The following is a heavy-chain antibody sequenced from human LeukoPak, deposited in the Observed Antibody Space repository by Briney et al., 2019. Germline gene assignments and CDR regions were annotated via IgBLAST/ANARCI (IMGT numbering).Heavy chain of an antibody. Sequence: SVKVSCKASGGTFSSYAISWVRQAPGQGLEWMGGIIPIFGAANYAQKFQGRVTITADESTSTAYMELSSLRSEDTAVYYCATNRQIMILGVVIMPAFDIWGQGTMVTVSS. CDR3: ATNRQIMILGVVIMPAFDI. V-gene: IGHV1-69*01. CDR1: GGTFSSYA. J-gene: IGHJ3*02. CDR2: IIPIFGAA. D-gene: IGHD3-3*01.